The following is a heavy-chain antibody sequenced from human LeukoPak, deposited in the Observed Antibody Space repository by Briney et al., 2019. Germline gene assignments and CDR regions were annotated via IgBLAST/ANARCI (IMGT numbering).Heavy chain of an antibody. Sequence: ASVKVSCKASGXXXXXYXXXXXRXXXXXXXXXXGIINPSGGSTSYAQKFQGRVTMTRDTSTSTVYMELSSLRSEDTAVYYCARETTGDQSPLDYWGQGTLVTVSS. J-gene: IGHJ4*02. CDR1: GXXXXXYX. D-gene: IGHD7-27*01. V-gene: IGHV1-46*01. CDR2: INPSGGST. CDR3: ARETTGDQSPLDY.